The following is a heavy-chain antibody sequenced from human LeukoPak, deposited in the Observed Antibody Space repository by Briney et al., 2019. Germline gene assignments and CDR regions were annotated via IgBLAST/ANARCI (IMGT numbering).Heavy chain of an antibody. CDR2: IYNRGNT. J-gene: IGHJ4*02. D-gene: IGHD3-22*01. CDR3: ARGGYFYDGSGYLDLDY. CDR1: GGSISSYY. Sequence: SETLSLTCTVSGGSISSYYWSWIRQPPGKGLEWIGFIYNRGNTDYNPSLKSRVTMSVDTSKNHFSLNLISVTAADTAVYYCARGGYFYDGSGYLDLDYWGQGILVTVSS. V-gene: IGHV4-59*01.